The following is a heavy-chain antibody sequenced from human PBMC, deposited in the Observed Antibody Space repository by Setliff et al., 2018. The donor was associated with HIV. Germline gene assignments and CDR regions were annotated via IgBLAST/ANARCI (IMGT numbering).Heavy chain of an antibody. V-gene: IGHV4-61*02. CDR2: VYITGRT. Sequence: SETLSLTCSVSDDSINSDNYYWSWIRQPAGKGLEWIGRVYITGRTHYNPSLNSRVTISVDASKNQFSLKLNSVTAADTAVYYCAIGGRWYGEFNFWGQGTLVTVSS. CDR3: AIGGRWYGEFNF. J-gene: IGHJ4*02. D-gene: IGHD3-10*01. CDR1: DDSINSDNYY.